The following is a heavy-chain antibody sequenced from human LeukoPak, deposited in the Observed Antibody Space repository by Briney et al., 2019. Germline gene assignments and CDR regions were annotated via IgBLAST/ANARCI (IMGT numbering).Heavy chain of an antibody. Sequence: SETLSLTCTVSGGSISSYYWSWIRQPAGKGLEWIGRIYTSGSTNYNPSLKSRVTMSVVTSKNQFSLKLSSVTAADTAVYYCARDLSQFGAPPGHIWFDPWGQGTLVTVSS. CDR1: GGSISSYY. CDR2: IYTSGST. V-gene: IGHV4-4*07. CDR3: ARDLSQFGAPPGHIWFDP. D-gene: IGHD3-10*01. J-gene: IGHJ5*02.